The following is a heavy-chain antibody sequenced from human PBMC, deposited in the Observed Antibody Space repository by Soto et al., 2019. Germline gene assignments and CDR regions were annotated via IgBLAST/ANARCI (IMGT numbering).Heavy chain of an antibody. D-gene: IGHD3-22*01. Sequence: TGGSLRLSCAASGFTFSSYSMNWVRQAPGKGLEWVSYISSSSSTIYYADSVKGRFTISRDNAKNSLYLQMNSLRDEDTAVYYCARTMIVVALYYGMDVWGQGTTVTVSS. CDR3: ARTMIVVALYYGMDV. J-gene: IGHJ6*02. CDR1: GFTFSSYS. V-gene: IGHV3-48*02. CDR2: ISSSSSTI.